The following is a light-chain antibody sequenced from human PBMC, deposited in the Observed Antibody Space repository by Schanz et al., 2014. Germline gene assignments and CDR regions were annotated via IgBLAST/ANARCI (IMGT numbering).Light chain of an antibody. CDR1: QSVSSSY. CDR2: GAS. J-gene: IGKJ1*01. V-gene: IGKV3-20*01. CDR3: QHYSLSPL. Sequence: ETLMTQSPATLSVSPGGRATLSCRASQSVSSSYLAWYQQKPGQAPRLLIYGASSRATGIPDRFSGSGSGTDFTLTISRLEPEDFAVYYCQHYSLSPLFGQGTKVDI.